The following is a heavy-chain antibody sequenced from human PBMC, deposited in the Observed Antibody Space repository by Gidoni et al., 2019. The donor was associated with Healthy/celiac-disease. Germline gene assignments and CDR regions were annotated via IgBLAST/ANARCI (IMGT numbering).Heavy chain of an antibody. CDR2: IYHSGST. D-gene: IGHD4-17*01. V-gene: IGHV4-30-2*01. CDR1: RGSLIRGGSS. Sequence: QLQLQESGSGLVNPSQTLSPTCAVSRGSLIRGGSSRSWIRQPPGKRLEWIGYIYHSGSTYYNPSLKSRVTISVDRSKNQFSLKLSSVTAADTAVYYCARGTTVTTGDYYYYYMDVWGKGTTVTVSS. CDR3: ARGTTVTTGDYYYYYMDV. J-gene: IGHJ6*03.